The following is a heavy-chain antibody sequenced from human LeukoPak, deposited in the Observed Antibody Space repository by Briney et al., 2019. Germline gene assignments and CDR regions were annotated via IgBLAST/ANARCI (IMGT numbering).Heavy chain of an antibody. CDR2: IYYSGST. V-gene: IGHV4-39*07. CDR1: GGSISSSSYY. Sequence: SETLSLTCTVSGGSISSSSYYWGWIRQPPGKGLEWIGSIYYSGSTYYNPSLKSRVTISVDTSKNQFSLKLSSVTAADTAVYYCARDLGDYYDSSGPFDYWGQGTLVTVSS. CDR3: ARDLGDYYDSSGPFDY. J-gene: IGHJ4*02. D-gene: IGHD3-22*01.